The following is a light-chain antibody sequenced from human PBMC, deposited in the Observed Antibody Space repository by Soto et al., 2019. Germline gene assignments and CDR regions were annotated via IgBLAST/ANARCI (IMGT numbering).Light chain of an antibody. Sequence: IVLTPSPGTLSFSPGERATLSCRASQSVSSYLTWYQQKPGQAPRLLIYAASNRATGIPARFSGSGSGTDFTLTISSLEPEDFAVYYCQQRSNWPLTFGGGTKVDI. CDR3: QQRSNWPLT. J-gene: IGKJ4*01. CDR1: QSVSSY. CDR2: AAS. V-gene: IGKV3-11*01.